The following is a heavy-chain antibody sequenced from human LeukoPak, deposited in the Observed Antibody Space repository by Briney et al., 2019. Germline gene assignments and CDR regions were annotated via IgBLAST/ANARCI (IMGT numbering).Heavy chain of an antibody. V-gene: IGHV3-33*01. D-gene: IGHD6-19*01. J-gene: IGHJ4*02. CDR1: GFTFSSHG. Sequence: GGSLRLSCAASGFTFSSHGMHWVRQAPGKGLEWVAVIWYDGSNKYYADSVKGRFTISRDNSKNTLYLQMSSLRAEDTAVYYCARDGTGSNSGWYIHWGQGALVTVSS. CDR3: ARDGTGSNSGWYIH. CDR2: IWYDGSNK.